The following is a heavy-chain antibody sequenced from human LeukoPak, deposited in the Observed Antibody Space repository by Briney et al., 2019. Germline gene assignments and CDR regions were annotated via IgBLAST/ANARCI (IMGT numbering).Heavy chain of an antibody. Sequence: SETLSLTCTVSGGSISPYYWSWIRQPPGKGLEWIGYIYYSGSTNYNPSLKSRVTISVDTSKNQFSLKLSSVTAADTAVYYCARVSYSYVNDAFDIWGQGTMVTVSS. CDR3: ARVSYSYVNDAFDI. CDR2: IYYSGST. CDR1: GGSISPYY. V-gene: IGHV4-59*01. J-gene: IGHJ3*02. D-gene: IGHD5-18*01.